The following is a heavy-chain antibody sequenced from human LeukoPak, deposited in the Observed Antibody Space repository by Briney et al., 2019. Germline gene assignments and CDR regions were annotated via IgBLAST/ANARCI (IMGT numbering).Heavy chain of an antibody. CDR3: ARERGTIAVPYYFDF. J-gene: IGHJ4*02. Sequence: PPETLSLTCSVPGGSISNYYWSWIRHPAGKGLDWIGRISTSGSTNYKPSLRSRVTISMDASKDQFSLRLSSVTAADTAVYYCARERGTIAVPYYFDFWGPGILVTVSS. D-gene: IGHD2-15*01. CDR2: ISTSGST. V-gene: IGHV4-4*07. CDR1: GGSISNYY.